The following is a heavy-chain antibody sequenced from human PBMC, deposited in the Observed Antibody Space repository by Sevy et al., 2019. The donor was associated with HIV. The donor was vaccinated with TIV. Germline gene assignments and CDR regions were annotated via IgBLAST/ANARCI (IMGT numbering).Heavy chain of an antibody. J-gene: IGHJ6*03. CDR3: GKGGGGHYDPDEIAYYFYYYNMDV. V-gene: IGHV3-23*01. Sequence: GGSLRLSCAVSGFSFDSYGMTWVRQAPGKGLEWVSAISGSGTRTYYADSVKGRFIISRDNSKNTLDLQMNSLRAEGTAIYYWGKGGGGHYDPDEIAYYFYYYNMDVWGKGTTVTVSS. CDR1: GFSFDSYG. CDR2: ISGSGTRT. D-gene: IGHD3-22*01.